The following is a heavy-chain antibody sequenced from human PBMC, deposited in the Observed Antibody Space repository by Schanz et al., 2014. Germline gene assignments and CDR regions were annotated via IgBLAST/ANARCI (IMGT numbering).Heavy chain of an antibody. CDR3: ANNWNLDY. CDR1: GFSFSSYA. V-gene: IGHV3-23*04. Sequence: EVQLVQSGGGLVQPGGSLRLSCAASGFSFSSYAINWVRQARGKGLEWVSAMNESHSTIYYADSVRGRFTISRDNAENTLFLQMNSLRAEDTAVYYCANNWNLDYWGQGTLVTVSS. J-gene: IGHJ4*02. D-gene: IGHD1-20*01. CDR2: MNESHSTI.